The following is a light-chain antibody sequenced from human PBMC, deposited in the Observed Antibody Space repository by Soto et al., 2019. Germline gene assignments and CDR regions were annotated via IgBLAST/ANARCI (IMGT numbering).Light chain of an antibody. CDR2: AAS. Sequence: DIQMTQSPSSRSASVGDRVSITCQASQGISNYLAWYQQKPGKVPKLLIYAASTLQSGVPSRFSGSGSGTDFTLTFSSLQPEDVATYYCQKYNSAPRTFGQGTKVEIK. J-gene: IGKJ1*01. CDR1: QGISNY. V-gene: IGKV1-27*01. CDR3: QKYNSAPRT.